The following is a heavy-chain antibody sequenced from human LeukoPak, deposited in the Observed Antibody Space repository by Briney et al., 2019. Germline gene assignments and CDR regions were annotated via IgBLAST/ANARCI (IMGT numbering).Heavy chain of an antibody. J-gene: IGHJ4*02. CDR2: INHSGST. Sequence: SETLSLTCAVYGGSFSGYYWSWLRQPPGKGLEWIGEINHSGSTNYNPSLTSRVTISVDTSKNQFSLKLSSVTAADTAVYYCARVGIAAAGKNWGQGTLVTVSS. CDR1: GGSFSGYY. CDR3: ARVGIAAAGKN. D-gene: IGHD6-13*01. V-gene: IGHV4-34*01.